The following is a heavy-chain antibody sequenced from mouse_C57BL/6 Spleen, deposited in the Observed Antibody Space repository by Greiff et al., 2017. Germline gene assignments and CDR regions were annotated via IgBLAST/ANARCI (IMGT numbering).Heavy chain of an antibody. V-gene: IGHV1-82*01. J-gene: IGHJ3*01. Sequence: QVQLQQSGPELVKPGASVKLSCKASGYAFSSSWMNWVKQRPGKGLEWIGRIYPGDGDTNYNGKFKGKATLTADKSSSTAYMQLSSLTSEDSAVYFWARSNYQAYWGQGTLVTVSA. CDR1: GYAFSSSW. CDR3: ARSNYQAY. D-gene: IGHD2-5*01. CDR2: IYPGDGDT.